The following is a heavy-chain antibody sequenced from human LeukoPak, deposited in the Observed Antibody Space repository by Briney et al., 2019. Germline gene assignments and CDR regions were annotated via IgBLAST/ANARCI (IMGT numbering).Heavy chain of an antibody. D-gene: IGHD3/OR15-3a*01. Sequence: GGSLRLSCAASGFTVSSNYMNWVRQAPGKGLEWVSVIYSGGSTYYADAVKGRLTISRDNSKNTLYLQMNSLRAEDTAVYYCARGRLFGPFDYWGQGTLVTVSS. V-gene: IGHV3-53*01. CDR3: ARGRLFGPFDY. CDR2: IYSGGST. CDR1: GFTVSSNY. J-gene: IGHJ4*02.